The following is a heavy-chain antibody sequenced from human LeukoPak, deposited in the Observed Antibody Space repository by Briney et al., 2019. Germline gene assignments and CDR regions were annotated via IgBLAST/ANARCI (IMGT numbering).Heavy chain of an antibody. V-gene: IGHV3-21*01. CDR1: GFTFSSYS. CDR3: AKDLPDCSGGSCPFDI. D-gene: IGHD2-15*01. J-gene: IGHJ3*02. CDR2: ISSSSSYI. Sequence: GGSLRLSCAASGFTFSSYSMNWVRQAPGKGLEWVSSISSSSSYIYYADSVKGRFTISRDNAKNSLYLQMNSLRAEDTAVYYCAKDLPDCSGGSCPFDIWGQGTMVTVSS.